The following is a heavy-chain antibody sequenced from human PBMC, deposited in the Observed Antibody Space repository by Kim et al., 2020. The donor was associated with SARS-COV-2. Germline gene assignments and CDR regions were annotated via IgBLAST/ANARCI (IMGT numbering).Heavy chain of an antibody. J-gene: IGHJ3*02. V-gene: IGHV4-4*02. Sequence: YNPSLKSRVTISVDKSKNQFSLKLSSVTAADTAVYYCARVTFRASGAFDIWGQGTMVTVSS. D-gene: IGHD1-26*01. CDR3: ARVTFRASGAFDI.